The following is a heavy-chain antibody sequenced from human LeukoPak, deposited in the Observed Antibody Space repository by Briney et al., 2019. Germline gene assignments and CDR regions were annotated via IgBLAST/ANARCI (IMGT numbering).Heavy chain of an antibody. CDR2: IWYDGSNK. D-gene: IGHD5-24*01. Sequence: GRSLRLSCAASGFTFSNYDVHWVRQAPCKGLEWVAVIWYDGSNKYYVDSVKGRFTISRDISKNTLYLQMNSLSAEDTAVYYCARHGYNYGFDYWGQGTLVTVSS. CDR3: ARHGYNYGFDY. V-gene: IGHV3-33*01. J-gene: IGHJ4*02. CDR1: GFTFSNYD.